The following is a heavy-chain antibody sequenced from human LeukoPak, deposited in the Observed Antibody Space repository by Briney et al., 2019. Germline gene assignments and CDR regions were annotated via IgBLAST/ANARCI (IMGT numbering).Heavy chain of an antibody. CDR3: AKVKVSGYDKGYFDY. J-gene: IGHJ4*02. Sequence: GGFLRLSCAASGFTFSSYAMNWVRLAPGKGLEWVSIISSSGGRTYYADSVKGRFTISRDNSKNTLYLQMNSLRVEDTAVYYCAKVKVSGYDKGYFDYWGQGTLVTVSS. CDR1: GFTFSSYA. V-gene: IGHV3-23*01. CDR2: ISSSGGRT. D-gene: IGHD3-3*01.